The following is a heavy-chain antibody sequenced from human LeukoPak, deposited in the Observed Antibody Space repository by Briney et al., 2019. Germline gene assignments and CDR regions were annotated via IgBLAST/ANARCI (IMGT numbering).Heavy chain of an antibody. CDR1: GFTFSSYA. V-gene: IGHV3-23*01. CDR2: ISGSGGST. Sequence: GGSLRLSCAASGFTFSSYAMSWVRQAPGKGLEWVSAISGSGGSTYYADSVKGRFTISRDNAKNTLYLQMNSLRAEDTAIYYCARATAGTRNSFDSWGQGTMVTVSS. CDR3: ARATAGTRNSFDS. D-gene: IGHD6-13*01. J-gene: IGHJ3*02.